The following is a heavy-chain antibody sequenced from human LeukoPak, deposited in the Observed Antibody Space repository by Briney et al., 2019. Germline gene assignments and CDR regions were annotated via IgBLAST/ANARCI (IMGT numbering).Heavy chain of an antibody. CDR1: GFTFDDYA. CDR2: ISSNGGST. D-gene: IGHD1-26*01. J-gene: IGHJ4*02. Sequence: GRSLRLSCAASGFTFDDYAMHWVRQAPGKGLEYVSAISSNGGSTYYANSVKGRFTISRDNSKNTLYLQMGSLRAEDMAVYYCARGLMWEPLDYWGQGTLVTVSS. V-gene: IGHV3-64*01. CDR3: ARGLMWEPLDY.